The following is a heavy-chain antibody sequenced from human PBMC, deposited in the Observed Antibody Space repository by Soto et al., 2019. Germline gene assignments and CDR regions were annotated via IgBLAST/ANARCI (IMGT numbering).Heavy chain of an antibody. J-gene: IGHJ4*02. CDR2: IGASGDIT. CDR1: GFPFTNFA. D-gene: IGHD2-21*02. V-gene: IGHV3-23*01. Sequence: PGGSLRLSCAASGFPFTNFAMSWVRQAPGKGLEWVAGIGASGDITWYADSVKGRLSISRDNSKNTLYLQLSSLRFEDTAVYYCAKDDFTDRGDDYFDYWGPGTLVTVSS. CDR3: AKDDFTDRGDDYFDY.